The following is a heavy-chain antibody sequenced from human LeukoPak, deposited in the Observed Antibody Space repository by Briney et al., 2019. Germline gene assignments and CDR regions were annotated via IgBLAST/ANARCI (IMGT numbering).Heavy chain of an antibody. CDR3: ARSGSGAAGYYCYVLDV. Sequence: TSETLSLTCAVYGGSFSGYYWSWIRQPPGKGLEWIGEINHSGSTNYNPSLPSLKSRVTISVDTSKNQFSLKVSSVTAADTAVYYCARSGSGAAGYYCYVLDVWGQGTTVTVSS. CDR2: INHSGST. CDR1: GGSFSGYY. J-gene: IGHJ6*02. D-gene: IGHD6-13*01. V-gene: IGHV4-34*01.